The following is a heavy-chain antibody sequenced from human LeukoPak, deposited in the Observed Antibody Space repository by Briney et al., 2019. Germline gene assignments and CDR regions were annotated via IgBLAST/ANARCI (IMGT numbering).Heavy chain of an antibody. V-gene: IGHV4-59*08. D-gene: IGHD2-2*02. CDR2: IYSSGNT. CDR3: ARRYTASPGGRFDY. Sequence: SETLSLTCTVSGGSISNYYWTWIRQPPGKGLEWIGYIYSSGNTNYNPSLNSRVTISLDTSKNQFSLMLRSLTAADTAMYYCARRYTASPGGRFDYWGQGTLVTVSS. CDR1: GGSISNYY. J-gene: IGHJ4*02.